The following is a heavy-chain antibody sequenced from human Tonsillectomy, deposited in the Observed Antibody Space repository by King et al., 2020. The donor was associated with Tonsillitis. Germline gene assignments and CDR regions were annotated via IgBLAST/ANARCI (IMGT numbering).Heavy chain of an antibody. V-gene: IGHV4-39*01. CDR1: GGSISSSSYY. D-gene: IGHD2-15*01. CDR2: VYYSGNT. J-gene: IGHJ4*02. CDR3: VRTAGGYCSGGSCYPDY. Sequence: LPLQESGPGLVKPSETLSLTCTVSGGSISSSSYYWGWIRQPPGKGLEWIGSVYYSGNTNYNPSLKSRVTISVDTSRTQFSLRLSSVTAADTAVYYCVRTAGGYCSGGSCYPDYWGQGTLVTVSS.